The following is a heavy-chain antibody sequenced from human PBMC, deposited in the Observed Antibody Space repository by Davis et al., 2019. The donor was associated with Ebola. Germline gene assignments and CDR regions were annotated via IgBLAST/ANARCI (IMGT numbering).Heavy chain of an antibody. V-gene: IGHV4-34*01. CDR1: GGSFSDYY. CDR2: INQSGST. CDR3: ARAPRIATPGARPFYSDHYHGLDV. J-gene: IGHJ6*01. Sequence: MPSETLSLTCAVYGGSFSDYYWSWIRQPPGKGLEWIGEINQSGSTNYNPSLKSRVTISIDTSKNQFSLKLSSVTAADTALYFCARAPRIATPGARPFYSDHYHGLDVRGQRTTVTVSS. D-gene: IGHD6-13*01.